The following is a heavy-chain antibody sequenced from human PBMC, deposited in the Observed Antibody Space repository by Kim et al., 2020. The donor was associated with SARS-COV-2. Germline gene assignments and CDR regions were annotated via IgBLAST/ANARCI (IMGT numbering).Heavy chain of an antibody. J-gene: IGHJ4*02. CDR2: IDWDDDK. V-gene: IGHV2-70*11. D-gene: IGHD2-8*01. CDR3: ARIRCYXSRXTCQAAYXXX. CDR1: GFSLSTSGMC. Sequence: SGPTLVNPTQTLTLTCTFSGFSLSTSGMCVSWIRQPPGKALEWLARIDWDDDKYYSTSLKTRLTISKDTSKNQVVLTMTNMDPVDTATYYCARIRCYXSRXTCQAAYXXXWGQGTLXTXSS.